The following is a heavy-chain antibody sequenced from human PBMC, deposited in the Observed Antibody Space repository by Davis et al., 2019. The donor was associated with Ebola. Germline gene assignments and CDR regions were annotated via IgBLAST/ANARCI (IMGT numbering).Heavy chain of an antibody. CDR2: ISSKANSYAT. Sequence: GESLKISCAASGFTFSGSAMHWVRQASGKGLEWVGRISSKANSYATAYAASVKGRFTISRDDSKNTAYLQMNSLKTEDTAVYYCTRPRGAGNWFDPWGQGTLVTVSS. CDR3: TRPRGAGNWFDP. V-gene: IGHV3-73*01. CDR1: GFTFSGSA. D-gene: IGHD3-10*01. J-gene: IGHJ5*02.